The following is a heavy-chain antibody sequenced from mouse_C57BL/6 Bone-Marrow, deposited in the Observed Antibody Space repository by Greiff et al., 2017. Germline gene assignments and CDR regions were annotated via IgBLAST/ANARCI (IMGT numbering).Heavy chain of an antibody. V-gene: IGHV1-87*01. Sequence: QVQLQQSGAELVKPGASGKWSCKASGYTFTNYGRQGVKQRPGQGREGIGAIYPGNGDTSYNQKCKSKATLTADKSSSTAYMQLSSLTSEDSAVYYCAIDGYLDYWGQGTTLTVSS. J-gene: IGHJ2*01. CDR3: AIDGYLDY. CDR1: GYTFTNYG. D-gene: IGHD2-3*01. CDR2: IYPGNGDT.